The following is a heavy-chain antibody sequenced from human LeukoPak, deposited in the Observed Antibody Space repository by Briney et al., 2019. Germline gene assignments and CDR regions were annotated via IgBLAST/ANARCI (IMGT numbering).Heavy chain of an antibody. Sequence: ASVKVSCKASGYTFTGYYMHWVRQAPGQGLEWMGWINPNSGGTNYAQKFQGRVTMTRDTSISTAYMELSRLRSDDTAVYYCARVRWELPYYYYYYMDVWGKGTTVTVSS. J-gene: IGHJ6*03. CDR3: ARVRWELPYYYYYYMDV. D-gene: IGHD1-26*01. CDR1: GYTFTGYY. CDR2: INPNSGGT. V-gene: IGHV1-2*02.